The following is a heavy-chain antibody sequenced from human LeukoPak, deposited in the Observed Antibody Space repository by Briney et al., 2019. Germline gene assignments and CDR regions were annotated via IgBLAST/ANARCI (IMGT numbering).Heavy chain of an antibody. CDR2: IVPILGIV. CDR3: ARARRSDSSWYDY. D-gene: IGHD6-13*01. Sequence: GASVKVSCKASGGTFSGYAISWVRQAPGQGLEWMGRIVPILGIVNYAQRFQGSVTITADKSTTTVFMELSSLRSEDTAVYFCARARRSDSSWYDYWGQGTLVSVSS. J-gene: IGHJ4*02. V-gene: IGHV1-69*04. CDR1: GGTFSGYA.